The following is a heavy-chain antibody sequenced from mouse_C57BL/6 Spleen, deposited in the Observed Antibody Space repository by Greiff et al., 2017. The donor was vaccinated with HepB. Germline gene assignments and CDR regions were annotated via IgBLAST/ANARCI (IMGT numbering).Heavy chain of an antibody. CDR1: GYTFTSYT. D-gene: IGHD1-1*01. J-gene: IGHJ4*01. Sequence: VQLVESGAELARPGASVKMSCKASGYTFTSYTMHWVKQRPGQGLEWIGYINPSSGYTKYNQKFKDKATLTADKSSSTAYMQLSSLTSEDSAVYYCARSDTTMDYWGQGTSVTVSS. CDR3: ARSDTTMDY. CDR2: INPSSGYT. V-gene: IGHV1-4*01.